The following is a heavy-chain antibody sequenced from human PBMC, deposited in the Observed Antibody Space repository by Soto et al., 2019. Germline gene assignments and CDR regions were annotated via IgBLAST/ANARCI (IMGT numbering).Heavy chain of an antibody. V-gene: IGHV4-34*01. Sequence: QVQLQQWGAGLLKPSETLSLTCAVYGGSFSGYYWSWIRQPPGKGLEWIGEINHSGSTNYNPSLKSRVTISVDTSKNQFSLKLSSVTAADTAVYYCARGTARPRILLYWFDPWGQGTLVTVSS. CDR3: ARGTARPRILLYWFDP. CDR1: GGSFSGYY. J-gene: IGHJ5*02. D-gene: IGHD2-21*01. CDR2: INHSGST.